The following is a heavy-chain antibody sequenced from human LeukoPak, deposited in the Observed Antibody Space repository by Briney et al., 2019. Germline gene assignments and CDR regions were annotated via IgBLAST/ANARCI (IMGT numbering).Heavy chain of an antibody. CDR2: IRSKAYGGTT. J-gene: IGHJ4*01. D-gene: IGHD5-24*01. Sequence: GGSLRLSCTASGFTFGDYAMSWVRQAPGKGLECVGFIRSKAYGGTTEYAASVKGRFTISRDDSKSIAYLQMNSLKTEDTAVYYCAVGRWLQLLNYWGHGTLVTVFS. CDR3: AVGRWLQLLNY. V-gene: IGHV3-49*04. CDR1: GFTFGDYA.